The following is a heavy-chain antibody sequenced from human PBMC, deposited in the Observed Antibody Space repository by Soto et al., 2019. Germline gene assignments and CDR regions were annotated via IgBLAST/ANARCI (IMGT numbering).Heavy chain of an antibody. D-gene: IGHD3-3*01. CDR2: IYPSDSDT. CDR3: ARGGVSTRTFDY. Sequence: RGESLKISGKGSGYNFAGDWIAWVRQMPGKGLELMGIIYPSDSDTRYRPSFQGQVTISADKSISSAYLQWSSLRASDTAMYYCARGGVSTRTFDYWGQGTPVTVSS. V-gene: IGHV5-51*01. J-gene: IGHJ4*02. CDR1: GYNFAGDW.